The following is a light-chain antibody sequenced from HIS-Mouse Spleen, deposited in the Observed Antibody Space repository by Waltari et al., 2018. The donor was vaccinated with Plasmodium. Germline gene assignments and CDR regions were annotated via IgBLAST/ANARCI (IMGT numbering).Light chain of an antibody. J-gene: IGLJ3*02. CDR2: RNN. Sequence: QSVLTQPPSASGTPGQRVPISCSGSSPNIGSHYVYWYQQLPGTAPNLLIYRNNQRPSGVPDRFSGSKSGTSASLAISGLRSEDEADYYCAAWDDSLSGPVFGGGTKLTVL. CDR1: SPNIGSHY. CDR3: AAWDDSLSGPV. V-gene: IGLV1-47*01.